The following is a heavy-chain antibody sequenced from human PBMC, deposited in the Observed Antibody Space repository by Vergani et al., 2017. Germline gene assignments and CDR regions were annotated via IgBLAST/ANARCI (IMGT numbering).Heavy chain of an antibody. V-gene: IGHV3-7*01. D-gene: IGHD3-3*01. CDR2: IKQDGSEK. CDR1: GFTFSSYW. CDR3: AREVLRFLGY. J-gene: IGHJ4*02. Sequence: EVQLVESGGGLVQPGGSLRLSCEASGFTFSSYWMSWVRQAPGKGLEWVANIKQDGSEKYYVDSVKGRFTISRDNAKNSLYLQMNSLRAEDTAVYYCAREVLRFLGYWGQGTLVTVSS.